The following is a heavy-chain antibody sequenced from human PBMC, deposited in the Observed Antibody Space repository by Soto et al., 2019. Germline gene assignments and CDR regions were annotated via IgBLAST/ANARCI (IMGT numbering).Heavy chain of an antibody. CDR2: IYPADSDT. CDR3: ARHSLAATIEDY. Sequence: GESLKISCKGSGYRFTSYWIGWVRQMPGKGLEWMGVIYPADSDTRYSPSFQGQVTISVDKSISTAYLQWSSLKASDTAIYYCARHSLAATIEDYWGPGTLVTVSS. CDR1: GYRFTSYW. D-gene: IGHD5-12*01. V-gene: IGHV5-51*01. J-gene: IGHJ4*02.